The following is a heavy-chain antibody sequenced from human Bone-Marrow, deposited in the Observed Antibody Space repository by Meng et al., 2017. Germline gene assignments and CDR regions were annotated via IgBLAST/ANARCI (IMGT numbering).Heavy chain of an antibody. Sequence: QVQLQESGPGLVKPSGTLSLTCGVSGGSISSIDWWSWVRQPPGKGLEWIGEIYHGGDTNYNPSLKSRVTIAIDRSKNQFSLKLSSVTAADTAVYYCASWIYSCGWQWGQGTLVTVSS. CDR2: IYHGGDT. D-gene: IGHD6-19*01. CDR1: GGSISSIDW. J-gene: IGHJ4*02. CDR3: ASWIYSCGWQ. V-gene: IGHV4-4*02.